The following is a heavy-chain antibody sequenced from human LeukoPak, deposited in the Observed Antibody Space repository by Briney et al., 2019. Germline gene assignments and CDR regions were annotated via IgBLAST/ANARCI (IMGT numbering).Heavy chain of an antibody. D-gene: IGHD6-13*01. CDR2: IRYDGSNK. V-gene: IGHV3-30*02. CDR1: GFTFSSYW. J-gene: IGHJ5*02. Sequence: GGSLRLSCAASGFTFSSYWMSWVRQAPGKGLEWVAFIRYDGSNKYYADSVKGRFTISRDNSKNTLYLQMNSLRAEDTAVYYCAKDGEFYSSSWYDGWFDPWGQGTLVTVSS. CDR3: AKDGEFYSSSWYDGWFDP.